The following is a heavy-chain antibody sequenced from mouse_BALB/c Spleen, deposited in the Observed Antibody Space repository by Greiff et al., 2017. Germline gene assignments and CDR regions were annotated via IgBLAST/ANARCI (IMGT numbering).Heavy chain of an antibody. CDR1: GYSFTSYW. V-gene: IGHV1S127*01. J-gene: IGHJ4*01. CDR2: IDPSDSET. CDR3: ARRPDYDDAMDY. D-gene: IGHD2-4*01. Sequence: QVQLQQSGPQLVRPGASVKISCKASGYSFTSYWMHWVKQRPGQGLEWIGMIDPSDSETRLNQKFKDKATLTVDKSSSTAYMQLSSPTSEDSAVYYCARRPDYDDAMDYWGQGTSVTVSS.